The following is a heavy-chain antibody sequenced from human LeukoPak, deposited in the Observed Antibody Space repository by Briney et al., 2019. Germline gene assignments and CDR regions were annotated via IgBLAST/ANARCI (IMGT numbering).Heavy chain of an antibody. CDR3: ARGEWVRYYGPESYSAPYYYYGMDV. J-gene: IGHJ6*02. D-gene: IGHD3-10*01. Sequence: SETLSLTCAVYGGSFSGYYWSWIRQPPGKGLEWIGEINHSGSTNYNPSLKSRVTISVDTSKNQFSLKLSSVTAADTAVYYCARGEWVRYYGPESYSAPYYYYGMDVWGQGTTVTVSS. CDR1: GGSFSGYY. CDR2: INHSGST. V-gene: IGHV4-34*01.